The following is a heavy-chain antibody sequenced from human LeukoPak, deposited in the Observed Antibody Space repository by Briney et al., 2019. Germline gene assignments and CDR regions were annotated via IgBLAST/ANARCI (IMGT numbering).Heavy chain of an antibody. CDR2: IWYDGSYT. CDR3: AKPTRGDGSFLIDY. Sequence: PGRSLRLSCAASGFTFSSYGMHWVRQAPGKGLEWVAVIWYDGSYTYYAASVKGRFTISRDNSRNTLYLQMNSLRAEDTAVYYCAKPTRGDGSFLIDYWGQGTLVTVSS. D-gene: IGHD1-26*01. V-gene: IGHV3-33*06. J-gene: IGHJ4*02. CDR1: GFTFSSYG.